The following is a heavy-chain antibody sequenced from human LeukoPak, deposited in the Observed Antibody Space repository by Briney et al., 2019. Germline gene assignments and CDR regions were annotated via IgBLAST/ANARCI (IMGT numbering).Heavy chain of an antibody. V-gene: IGHV3-21*01. CDR1: GFTFSTYA. Sequence: GGSLRLSCAASGFTFSTYALSWVRQAPGKGLEWVSSISSSGSYIYYADSVKGRFTISRDNAKNSLYLQMNSLRAEDTAVYYCASWFDPWGQGTLVTVSS. J-gene: IGHJ5*02. CDR2: ISSSGSYI. CDR3: ASWFDP.